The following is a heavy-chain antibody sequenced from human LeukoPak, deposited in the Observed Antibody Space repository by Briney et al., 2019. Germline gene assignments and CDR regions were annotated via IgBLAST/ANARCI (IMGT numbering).Heavy chain of an antibody. CDR2: INHSGST. D-gene: IGHD2-2*01. CDR1: GFTVSSNS. J-gene: IGHJ4*02. Sequence: GSLRLSCAASGFTVSSNSMTWVRQPPGKGLEWIGEINHSGSTNYNPSLKSRVTISVDTSKNQFSLKLSSVTAADTAVYYCARGPAAAADDYWGQGTLVTVSS. V-gene: IGHV4-34*01. CDR3: ARGPAAAADDY.